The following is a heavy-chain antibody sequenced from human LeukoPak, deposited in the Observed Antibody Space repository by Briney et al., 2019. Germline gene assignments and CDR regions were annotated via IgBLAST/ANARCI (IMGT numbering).Heavy chain of an antibody. CDR2: ISYDGSNK. D-gene: IGHD1/OR15-1a*01. Sequence: GGSLRLSCAASGFTFSSYAMHWVRQAPGKGLEWVAVISYDGSNKYYADSVKGRFTISRDNSKNTLYLQMNSLRAEDTAVYYCARETMAGDAFDIWGQGTMVTVSS. J-gene: IGHJ3*02. V-gene: IGHV3-30-3*01. CDR1: GFTFSSYA. CDR3: ARETMAGDAFDI.